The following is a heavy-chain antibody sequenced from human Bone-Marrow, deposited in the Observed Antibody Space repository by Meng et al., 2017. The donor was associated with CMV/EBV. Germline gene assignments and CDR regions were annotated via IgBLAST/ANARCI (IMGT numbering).Heavy chain of an antibody. V-gene: IGHV1-2*02. CDR1: GYSFNDYY. CDR2: INPKSGGT. Sequence: ASVKVSCKASGYSFNDYYIHWVRQAPGQGLEWMGWINPKSGGTNYAQKFQGRVTMTRDTSISTAYMELSRLRSEDTAVYYCARDHLKWFLSLGPFDAFDIWGQGTMVTVSS. CDR3: ARDHLKWFLSLGPFDAFDI. J-gene: IGHJ3*02. D-gene: IGHD3-3*01.